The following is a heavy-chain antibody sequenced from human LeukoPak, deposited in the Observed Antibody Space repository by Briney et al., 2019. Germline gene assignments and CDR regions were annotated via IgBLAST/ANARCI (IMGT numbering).Heavy chain of an antibody. CDR2: INHSGST. CDR1: GGSFSGYY. Sequence: PSETLSLTCAVYGGSFSGYYWSWIRQPPGKGLEWIGEINHSGSTNYNPSLKSRVTISVDTSKNQFSLKLSSVTAADTAVYYCARVGSVEMATIGPFDPWGQGTLVTVSS. D-gene: IGHD5-24*01. J-gene: IGHJ5*02. V-gene: IGHV4-34*01. CDR3: ARVGSVEMATIGPFDP.